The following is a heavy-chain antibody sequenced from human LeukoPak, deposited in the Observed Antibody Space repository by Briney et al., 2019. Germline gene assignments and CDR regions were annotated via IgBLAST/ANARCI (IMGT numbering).Heavy chain of an antibody. Sequence: GGSLRPSCAASGFTFSSYGMHWVRQAPGKGLEWVAVIWYDGSNKYYADSVKGRFTISRDNSKNTLYLQMNSLRAEDTAVYYCARDSFLLPYYYYYYMDVWGKGTTVTVSS. D-gene: IGHD2-15*01. CDR1: GFTFSSYG. V-gene: IGHV3-33*01. J-gene: IGHJ6*03. CDR2: IWYDGSNK. CDR3: ARDSFLLPYYYYYYMDV.